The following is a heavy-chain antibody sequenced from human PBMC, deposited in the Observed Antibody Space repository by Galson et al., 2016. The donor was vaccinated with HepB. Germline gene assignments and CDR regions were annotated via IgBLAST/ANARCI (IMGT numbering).Heavy chain of an antibody. CDR3: AKVLSDSSGYYRDPFDY. CDR2: ISGNGGST. J-gene: IGHJ4*02. Sequence: SLRLSCAASGFTFRSYAMSWVRQAPGKGLEWVSVISGNGGSTKYADSEKGRFTISRDNSKNTLYLQMNSLRAEDTAVYYCAKVLSDSSGYYRDPFDYWGQGTVVTVSS. CDR1: GFTFRSYA. V-gene: IGHV3-23*01. D-gene: IGHD3-22*01.